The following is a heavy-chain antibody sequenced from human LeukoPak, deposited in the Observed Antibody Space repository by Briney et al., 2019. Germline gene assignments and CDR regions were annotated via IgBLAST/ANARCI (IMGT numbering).Heavy chain of an antibody. CDR3: ARDWQWGHGGGSQWGMDV. CDR1: GYTFTSYY. J-gene: IGHJ6*02. D-gene: IGHD1-26*01. CDR2: INPSGGST. V-gene: IGHV1-46*01. Sequence: GASVKVSCKASGYTFTSYYMHWVRQAPGQGLEWMGIINPSGGSTSYAQKFQGRVTMTRDTSTSTVYMELSSLRSEDTAVYYCARDWQWGHGGGSQWGMDVWGQGTTVTVSS.